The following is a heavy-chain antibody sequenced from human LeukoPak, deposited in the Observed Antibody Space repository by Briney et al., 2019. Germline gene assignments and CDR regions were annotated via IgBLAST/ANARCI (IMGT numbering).Heavy chain of an antibody. CDR1: GGSISSGGYS. V-gene: IGHV4-30-2*01. CDR2: IYHSGST. Sequence: SQTLSLTCAVSGGSISSGGYSWSWIRQPPGKGLEWIGYIYHSGSTYYNPSLKSRVTISVDRSKNQFSLKLSSVTAADTAVYYCATYDSSLGWFDPWGQGTLVTVSS. J-gene: IGHJ5*02. D-gene: IGHD3-22*01. CDR3: ATYDSSLGWFDP.